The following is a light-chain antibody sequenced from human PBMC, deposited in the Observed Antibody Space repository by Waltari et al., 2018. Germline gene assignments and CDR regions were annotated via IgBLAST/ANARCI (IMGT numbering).Light chain of an antibody. Sequence: SYVLTQPPSVSVAPGETARIPCGGANIGSYSVHWYQQKPGQAPVLVIFYDSDRPSGIPERFSGSNSGNTATLTISRVEAGDEANYYCQVWHAAIDPGVFGTGTEVTV. CDR1: NIGSYS. CDR2: YDS. CDR3: QVWHAAIDPGV. V-gene: IGLV3-21*04. J-gene: IGLJ1*01.